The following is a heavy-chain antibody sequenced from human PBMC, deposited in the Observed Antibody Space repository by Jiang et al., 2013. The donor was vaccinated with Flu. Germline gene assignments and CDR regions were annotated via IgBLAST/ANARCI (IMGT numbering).Heavy chain of an antibody. V-gene: IGHV6-1*01. J-gene: IGHJ4*02. D-gene: IGHD1-1*01. Sequence: SQTLSLTCVISGDSISNNVVAWNWTRQSPSRGLEWLGKTRYISRWLTEYSVSMQGRITINPDTSRNQLSLQLDSATPDDTAIYYCVRDYNWAFDSWGQGTLVTVSS. CDR3: VRDYNWAFDS. CDR1: GDSISNNVVA. CDR2: TRYISRWLT.